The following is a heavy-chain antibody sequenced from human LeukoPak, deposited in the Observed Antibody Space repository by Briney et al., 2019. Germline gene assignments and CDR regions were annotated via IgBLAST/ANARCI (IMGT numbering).Heavy chain of an antibody. CDR2: MNPNSGNT. J-gene: IGHJ6*03. D-gene: IGHD6-13*01. CDR3: ARGGVAAAGMSDYYYYYMDV. V-gene: IGHV1-8*01. Sequence: ASVKASCKASGYTFTSYDINWVRQATGQGLEWMGWMNPNSGNTGYAQKFQGRVTMTRNTSISTAYMELSSLRSEDTAVYYCARGGVAAAGMSDYYYYYMDVWGKGTTVTVSS. CDR1: GYTFTSYD.